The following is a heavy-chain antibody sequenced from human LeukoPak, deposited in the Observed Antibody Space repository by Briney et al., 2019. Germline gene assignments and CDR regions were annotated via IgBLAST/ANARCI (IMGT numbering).Heavy chain of an antibody. D-gene: IGHD3-3*01. V-gene: IGHV3-23*01. J-gene: IGHJ4*02. CDR3: AKIRFLEWLFPYYFDY. CDR1: GFTFSNYA. CDR2: IGGSGSGT. Sequence: GGSLRLSCAASGFTFSNYAMTWVRQAPGKGLEWVSAIGGSGSGTYYADSVKGRFTVSRDNSKSTLYLQMDSLRAEDTAVYYCAKIRFLEWLFPYYFDYWGQGTLVTVSS.